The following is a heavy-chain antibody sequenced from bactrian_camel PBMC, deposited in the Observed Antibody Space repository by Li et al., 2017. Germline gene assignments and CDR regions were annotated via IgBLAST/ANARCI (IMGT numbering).Heavy chain of an antibody. CDR2: IYTGQEIT. V-gene: IGHV3S54*01. D-gene: IGHD5*01. CDR1: RDMFVNSC. Sequence: HVQLVESGGGSAQAGGSLTLSCTVSRDMFVNSCMGWFRQAPGKEREGVAGIYTGQEITYYADSVKGRFTISQDNAKNTLYLQMNSLKPEDTAMYYCAAAFFAGQPAGIMLRLGEKLFGYWGQGTQVTVS. J-gene: IGHJ6*01. CDR3: AAAFFAGQPAGIMLRLGEKLFGY.